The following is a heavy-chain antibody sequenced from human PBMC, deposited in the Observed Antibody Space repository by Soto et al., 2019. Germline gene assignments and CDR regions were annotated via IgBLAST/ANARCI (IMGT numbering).Heavy chain of an antibody. CDR3: ARGDIVVVPAAMGVEYYYYGMDV. CDR2: INPNSGGT. Sequence: ASVKVSCKASGYTFTGYYMHWVRQAPGQGLEWMGWINPNSGGTNYAQKFQGWVTMTRDTSISTAYMELSRLRSDDTAVYYCARGDIVVVPAAMGVEYYYYGMDVWGQGTTVTVS. D-gene: IGHD2-2*01. V-gene: IGHV1-2*04. CDR1: GYTFTGYY. J-gene: IGHJ6*02.